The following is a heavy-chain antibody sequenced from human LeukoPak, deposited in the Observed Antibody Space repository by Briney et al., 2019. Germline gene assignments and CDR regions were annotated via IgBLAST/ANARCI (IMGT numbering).Heavy chain of an antibody. J-gene: IGHJ5*02. CDR3: ARWVGTGYCSGGTYYNWFDP. Sequence: SETLSLTCTVSGGSISSYYWSWIRQPAGKGLEWIGRIYTSGNTSYNPSLKSRVTMSLDAPKSQFSLKLSSVTAADTAVYYCARWVGTGYCSGGTYYNWFDPWGQGTLVTVSS. CDR1: GGSISSYY. CDR2: IYTSGNT. D-gene: IGHD2-15*01. V-gene: IGHV4-4*07.